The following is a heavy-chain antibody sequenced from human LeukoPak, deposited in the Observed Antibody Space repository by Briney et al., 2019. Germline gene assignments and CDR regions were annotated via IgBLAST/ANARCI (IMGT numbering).Heavy chain of an antibody. D-gene: IGHD5-18*01. CDR2: IIPIFGTA. CDR3: ARDRPRGYSYCFPDY. J-gene: IGHJ4*02. CDR1: GGTFSSYA. Sequence: SVKVSCKASGGTFSSYAISWVRQAPGQGLEWMGGIIPIFGTANYAQKFQGRVTITTDESTSTAYMELSSLRSEDTAVYYCARDRPRGYSYCFPDYWGQGTLVTVSS. V-gene: IGHV1-69*05.